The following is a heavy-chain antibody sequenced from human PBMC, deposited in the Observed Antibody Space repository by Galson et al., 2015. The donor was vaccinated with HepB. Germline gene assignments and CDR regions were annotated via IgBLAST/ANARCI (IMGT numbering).Heavy chain of an antibody. V-gene: IGHV1-69*06. CDR1: GDIFSRSA. D-gene: IGHD3-22*01. CDR2: IIPIFRTA. CDR3: ARGGYDSGGPPDYYYYYSMDV. J-gene: IGHJ6*02. Sequence: SVKVSCKASGDIFSRSAFSWVRQAPGQGLEWMGGIIPIFRTANYAQNFQGRVTITADKSTSTAYMELYSLRSDDTAVYYCARGGYDSGGPPDYYYYYSMDVWGQGTTVTVSS.